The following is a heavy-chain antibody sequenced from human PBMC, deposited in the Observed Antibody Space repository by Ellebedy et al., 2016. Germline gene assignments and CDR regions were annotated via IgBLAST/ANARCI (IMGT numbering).Heavy chain of an antibody. V-gene: IGHV3-53*01. CDR1: GFTVSSNY. D-gene: IGHD3-10*01. J-gene: IGHJ3*02. CDR2: IYSGGST. Sequence: GESLKISCAASGFTVSSNYMSWVRQAPGKGLEWVSVIYSGGSTYYADSVKGRFTISRDNSKNTLYLQMNSLRAEDTAVYYCARDLRRSPGRLYAFDIWGQGTMVTVSS. CDR3: ARDLRRSPGRLYAFDI.